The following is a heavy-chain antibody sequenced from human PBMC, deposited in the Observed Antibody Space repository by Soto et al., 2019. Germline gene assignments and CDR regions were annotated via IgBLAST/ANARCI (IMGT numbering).Heavy chain of an antibody. J-gene: IGHJ4*02. CDR2: INPVNGNT. V-gene: IGHV1-3*01. CDR3: ARGFRFGHLYDY. CDR1: GDTFTSYA. Sequence: GASVKVSCKASGDTFTSYAIHWVRQAPGQRLEWMGWINPVNGNTKYAQKFQGRVTITRDKSTSTAYMELSSLRSEDTAVYYCARGFRFGHLYDYWGQGTLVTVSS. D-gene: IGHD3-10*01.